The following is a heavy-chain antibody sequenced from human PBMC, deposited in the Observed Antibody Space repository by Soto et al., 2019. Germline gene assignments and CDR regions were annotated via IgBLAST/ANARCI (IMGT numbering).Heavy chain of an antibody. CDR3: ARGGLYDSSGYSGVYFDY. CDR1: GGTFSSYA. J-gene: IGHJ4*02. D-gene: IGHD3-22*01. Sequence: SVKVSCKASGGTFSSYAISWVRQAPGQGLEWMGGIIPIFGTANYAQKFQGRVTITADESTSTAYMELSSLRSEDTAVYYCARGGLYDSSGYSGVYFDYWGQGTLVTVSS. CDR2: IIPIFGTA. V-gene: IGHV1-69*13.